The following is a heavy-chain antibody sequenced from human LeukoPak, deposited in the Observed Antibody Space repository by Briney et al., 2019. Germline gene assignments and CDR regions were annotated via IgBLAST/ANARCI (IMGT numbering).Heavy chain of an antibody. CDR1: GFTFSNAW. D-gene: IGHD1-26*01. CDR2: IKSKTGGRTT. J-gene: IGHJ4*02. V-gene: IGHV3-15*01. Sequence: GGSLRLSCAASGFTFSNAWMLWVRQAPGKGLEWVGRIKSKTGGRTTDYAAPVKGRFTISRDDSINTLYLQMNSLQTEDTAVYYCTTGWDTYDYWGQGTLVTVSS. CDR3: TTGWDTYDY.